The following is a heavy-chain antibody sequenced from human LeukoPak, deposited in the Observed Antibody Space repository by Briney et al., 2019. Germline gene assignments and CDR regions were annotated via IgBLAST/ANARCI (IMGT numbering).Heavy chain of an antibody. Sequence: GGSPRLSCAASGFTFSSYEMNWVRQAPGKGLEWVSYISSSGSTIYYADSVKGRFTISRDNAKNSLYLQMNSLRAEDTAVYYCARDGTAVGINYDYWGQGTLVTVSS. CDR2: ISSSGSTI. CDR3: ARDGTAVGINYDY. CDR1: GFTFSSYE. J-gene: IGHJ4*02. V-gene: IGHV3-48*03. D-gene: IGHD6-13*01.